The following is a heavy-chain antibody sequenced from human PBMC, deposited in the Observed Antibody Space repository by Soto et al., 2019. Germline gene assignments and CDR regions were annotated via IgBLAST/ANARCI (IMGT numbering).Heavy chain of an antibody. J-gene: IGHJ4*02. CDR2: ISGSGGST. CDR3: AKTPYGSGSYLAAYDY. D-gene: IGHD3-10*01. CDR1: GFTFSSYA. Sequence: GGSLRLSCAASGFTFSSYAMSWVRQAPGKGLERVSAISGSGGSTYYADSVKGRFTISRDNSKNTLYLQMNSLRAEDTAVYYCAKTPYGSGSYLAAYDYWGQGTLVTVSS. V-gene: IGHV3-23*01.